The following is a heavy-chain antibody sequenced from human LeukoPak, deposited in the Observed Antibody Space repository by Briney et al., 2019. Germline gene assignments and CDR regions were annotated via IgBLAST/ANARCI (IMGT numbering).Heavy chain of an antibody. J-gene: IGHJ3*02. CDR1: GFTFSSYW. CDR3: ARDGINYDILTGYSPIDAFDI. V-gene: IGHV3-7*01. Sequence: GGSLRLSCAASGFTFSSYWMSCVRQAPAKGLEGVANIKQDGSEEYYVDSVKRRFTISRDNAKNSLYLQMNSLRAEDTAVYYCARDGINYDILTGYSPIDAFDIWGQGTMVTVSS. D-gene: IGHD3-9*01. CDR2: IKQDGSEE.